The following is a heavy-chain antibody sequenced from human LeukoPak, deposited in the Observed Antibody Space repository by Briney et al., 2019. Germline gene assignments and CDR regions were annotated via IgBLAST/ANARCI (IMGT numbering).Heavy chain of an antibody. J-gene: IGHJ4*02. CDR3: AKFIAAAVSFDY. D-gene: IGHD6-13*01. Sequence: PGGSLRLSCAASGFSFSIYSMSWVRQAPGKGLEWVSAISGSGGSTNYADSVKGRFTISRDNSKNTLYLQMNSLRAEDTAVYYCAKFIAAAVSFDYWGQGTLVTVSS. CDR1: GFSFSIYS. CDR2: ISGSGGST. V-gene: IGHV3-23*01.